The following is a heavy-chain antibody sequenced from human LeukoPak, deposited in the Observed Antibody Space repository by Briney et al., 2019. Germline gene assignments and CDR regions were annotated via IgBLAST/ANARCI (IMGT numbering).Heavy chain of an antibody. CDR1: GGSISSYY. CDR3: AGVYDSDCYYMDV. J-gene: IGHJ6*03. Sequence: PSETLSLTCTVSGGSISSYYWSWLRQPAGKGLEWIGRIYTSGSTNYNPSLKSRVTMSVDTSKNQFSLKLSSVTAADTAVYYCAGVYDSDCYYMDVWGQGTMVTVSS. CDR2: IYTSGST. D-gene: IGHD1-1*01. V-gene: IGHV4-4*07.